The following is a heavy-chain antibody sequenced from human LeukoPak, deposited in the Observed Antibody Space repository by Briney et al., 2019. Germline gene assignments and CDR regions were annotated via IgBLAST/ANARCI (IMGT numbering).Heavy chain of an antibody. CDR3: ARGSWAAGDAFDI. D-gene: IGHD6-25*01. Sequence: ASVKVSCKASGYTFTSYDINWVRQATGQGLEWMGWMNPNSGNTGYAQKFQGRVTMTRNTSIGTAYMELSSLRSEDTAVYYCARGSWAAGDAFDIWGQGTMVTVSS. CDR2: MNPNSGNT. CDR1: GYTFTSYD. J-gene: IGHJ3*02. V-gene: IGHV1-8*01.